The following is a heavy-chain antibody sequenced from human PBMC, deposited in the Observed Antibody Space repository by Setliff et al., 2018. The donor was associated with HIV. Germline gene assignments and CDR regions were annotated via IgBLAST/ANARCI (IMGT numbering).Heavy chain of an antibody. D-gene: IGHD2-15*01. Sequence: SETLSLTCAVYGGSFSGSYWSWIRQPPGKGLEWIGEINHSGSTNYNPSLKSRVTISVDTYKNQFYLKVTSVTAAETAVYYCARDGRHDRNRWYVTHQYFKYWGQGTLVTVSS. J-gene: IGHJ1*01. CDR2: INHSGST. CDR1: GGSFSGSY. CDR3: ARDGRHDRNRWYVTHQYFKY. V-gene: IGHV4-34*01.